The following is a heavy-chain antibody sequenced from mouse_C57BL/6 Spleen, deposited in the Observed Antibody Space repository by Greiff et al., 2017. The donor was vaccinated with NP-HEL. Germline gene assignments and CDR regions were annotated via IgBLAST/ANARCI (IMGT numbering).Heavy chain of an antibody. V-gene: IGHV7-4*01. CDR2: IRNKANGDTT. CDR1: GFTFTDYY. J-gene: IGHJ4*01. CDR3: VKALYYSNYDYAMDY. D-gene: IGHD2-5*01. Sequence: EVKLVESGGGLVQPGASLRLSCAASGFTFTDYYMSWVRQPPGKAPEWLALIRNKANGDTTEYTASFKGRFTISRDNSQNILYLQMNTLMAEDSATYYCVKALYYSNYDYAMDYWGQGTSVTVSS.